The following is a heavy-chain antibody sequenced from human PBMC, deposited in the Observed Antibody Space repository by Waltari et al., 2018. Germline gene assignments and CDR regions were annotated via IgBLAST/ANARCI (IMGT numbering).Heavy chain of an antibody. CDR1: GFTFSSYG. V-gene: IGHV3-30*18. J-gene: IGHJ6*02. Sequence: QVQLVESGGGAVQPGRSLRLSCAASGFTFSSYGMHWVRQAPGKGLEWVAVISYDGSNKYYADTVKGRFTISRDNSKNTLYLQMNSLRAEDTAVYYCAKETPLRYFDKSYGMDVWGQGTTVTVSS. CDR2: ISYDGSNK. D-gene: IGHD3-9*01. CDR3: AKETPLRYFDKSYGMDV.